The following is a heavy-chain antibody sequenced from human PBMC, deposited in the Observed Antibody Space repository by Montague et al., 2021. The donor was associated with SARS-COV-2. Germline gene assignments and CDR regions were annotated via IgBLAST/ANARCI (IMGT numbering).Heavy chain of an antibody. V-gene: IGHV3-20*01. Sequence: SLRLSCAASGFTFDDYGMSWVRQAPGKGLQWVSGINWNGDSTTYADSVKGRFTISRDNAKNSLYLQMNSLRAEDTALYHCARGVLYGSGSYEWFDPWGQGTLVTDSS. D-gene: IGHD3-10*01. J-gene: IGHJ5*02. CDR2: INWNGDST. CDR3: ARGVLYGSGSYEWFDP. CDR1: GFTFDDYG.